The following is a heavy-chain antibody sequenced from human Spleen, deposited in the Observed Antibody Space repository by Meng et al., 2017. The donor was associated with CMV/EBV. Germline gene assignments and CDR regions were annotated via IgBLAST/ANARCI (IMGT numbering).Heavy chain of an antibody. Sequence: QVQRQQWGAGLLKPSETLSLPCAVYGGSFSGYYWSWIRQPPGKGLEWIGEINHSGRTNYNPSLKTRVTISVDTPKSQFSLKLTSVTAADTAVYYCARGQSIFGIIIDYWGQGTLVTVSS. V-gene: IGHV4-34*01. D-gene: IGHD3-3*01. CDR1: GGSFSGYY. CDR2: INHSGRT. CDR3: ARGQSIFGIIIDY. J-gene: IGHJ4*02.